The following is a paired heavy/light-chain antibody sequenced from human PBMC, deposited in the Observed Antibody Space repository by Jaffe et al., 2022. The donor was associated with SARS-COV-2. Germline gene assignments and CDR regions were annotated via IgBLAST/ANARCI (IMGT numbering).Light chain of an antibody. CDR2: DVT. Sequence: QSALTQPASVSGSPGQSITISCTGTSSDVGGYNFVSWYQQHPGKAPTPIIYDVTNRPSGVSNRFSGSKSGNTASLTISGLQADDEADYYCSSYTSSNTPVFGTGTRVTVL. CDR3: SSYTSSNTPV. V-gene: IGLV2-14*01. J-gene: IGLJ1*01. CDR1: SSDVGGYNF.
Heavy chain of an antibody. CDR1: GASISSTTYY. D-gene: IGHD3-10*02. J-gene: IGHJ4*02. V-gene: IGHV4-39*01. Sequence: QLQLQESGPGLVKPSETLSLTCTVSGASISSTTYYWGWIRQPPGRGLEWIGSIYYRGSTYYNSSLRSRVTISVDTSKNQLSLKLSSVTAADTAVYYCARLYIGVRPPDYWGQGTLVTVSS. CDR2: IYYRGST. CDR3: ARLYIGVRPPDY.